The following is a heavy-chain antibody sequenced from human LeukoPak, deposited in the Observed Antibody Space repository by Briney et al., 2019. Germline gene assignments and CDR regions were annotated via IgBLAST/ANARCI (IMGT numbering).Heavy chain of an antibody. V-gene: IGHV1-18*04. J-gene: IGHJ4*02. CDR1: GYTFTNYG. CDR2: INTYNGNT. CDR3: ARVITMVRGVILPVSGFDY. Sequence: ASVKVSCKASGYTFTNYGISWVRQAPGQALEWMGWINTYNGNTNYAQNVQGRVTMTTDTATSTAYMELRSLRSDDTAVYFCARVITMVRGVILPVSGFDYWGQGTLVTVSS. D-gene: IGHD3-10*01.